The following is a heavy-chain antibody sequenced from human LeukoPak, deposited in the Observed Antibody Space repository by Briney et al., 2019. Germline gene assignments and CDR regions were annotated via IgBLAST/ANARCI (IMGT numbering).Heavy chain of an antibody. J-gene: IGHJ4*02. Sequence: ASVEVSCKASGYTFTSYGISWVRQAPGQGLEWMGWISAYNGNTNYAQKLQGRVTMTTDTSTSTAYMELRSLRSDDTAVYYCARDTDYYDSSGYPDYWGQGTLVTVSS. CDR1: GYTFTSYG. CDR2: ISAYNGNT. CDR3: ARDTDYYDSSGYPDY. V-gene: IGHV1-18*01. D-gene: IGHD3-22*01.